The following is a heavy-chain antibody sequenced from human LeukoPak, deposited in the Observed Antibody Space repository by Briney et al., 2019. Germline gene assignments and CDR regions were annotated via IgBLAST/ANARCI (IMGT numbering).Heavy chain of an antibody. D-gene: IGHD2-15*01. V-gene: IGHV4-34*01. CDR1: GGSISSYY. J-gene: IGHJ6*03. CDR2: INHSGST. CDR3: ARGPKGWWYVSRGDYYYYYMDV. Sequence: SETLSLTCTVSGGSISSYYWSWIRQPPGKGLEWIGEINHSGSTNYNPSLKSRVTISVDTSKNQFSLKLSSVTAADTAVYYCARGPKGWWYVSRGDYYYYYMDVWGKGTTVTVSS.